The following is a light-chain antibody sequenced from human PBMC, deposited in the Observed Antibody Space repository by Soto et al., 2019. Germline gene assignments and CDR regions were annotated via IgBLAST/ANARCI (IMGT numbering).Light chain of an antibody. CDR3: CSYAGSSTYV. J-gene: IGLJ1*01. V-gene: IGLV2-23*02. CDR1: SSNVGSYKL. CDR2: EVN. Sequence: QSALTQPASVSGSPGQSITISCTGTSSNVGSYKLVSWYQQHPGKAPKLMIFEVNKRPSGVSNRFSGSKSGNTASLTISGLQAEDEADYYCCSYAGSSTYVFGTGTKVTVL.